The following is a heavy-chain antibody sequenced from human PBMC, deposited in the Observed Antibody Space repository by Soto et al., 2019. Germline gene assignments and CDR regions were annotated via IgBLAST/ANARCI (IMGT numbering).Heavy chain of an antibody. D-gene: IGHD4-17*01. CDR1: GFTFSSYG. CDR3: ARAMPLRYPRNWFDP. J-gene: IGHJ5*02. Sequence: GGSLRLSCAASGFTFSSYGMHWVRQAPGKGLEWVAVIWYDGSNKYYADSVKGRFTISRDNSKNTLYLQMNSLRAEDTAVYYCARAMPLRYPRNWFDPWGQGTLVTVSS. V-gene: IGHV3-33*01. CDR2: IWYDGSNK.